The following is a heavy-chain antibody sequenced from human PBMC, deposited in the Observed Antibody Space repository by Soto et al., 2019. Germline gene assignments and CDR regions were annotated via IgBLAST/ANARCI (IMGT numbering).Heavy chain of an antibody. V-gene: IGHV1-24*01. J-gene: IGHJ4*02. Sequence: QVQLVQSGAEVKKPGASVKVSCKVSGYTLTELSMHWVRQAPGKGLEWMGGFDPEDGETIYEQKFKGRVTMTEDTSTDTAYMELSSLRSEDTAVYYCATSPTRIGGVIVSIDYWGQGTLVTVSS. CDR3: ATSPTRIGGVIVSIDY. CDR2: FDPEDGET. CDR1: GYTLTELS. D-gene: IGHD3-16*02.